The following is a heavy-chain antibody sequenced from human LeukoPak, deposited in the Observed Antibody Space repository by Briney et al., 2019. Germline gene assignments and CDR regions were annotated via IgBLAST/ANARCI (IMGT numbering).Heavy chain of an antibody. V-gene: IGHV4-34*01. CDR1: GGSFSGYY. Sequence: SETLSLTCAVYGGSFSGYYWSWIRQPPGKGLEWIGEINHSGSTNYNPSLKSRVTISVDTSKNQFSLKLSSVTAADTAVYYCARAAPPHSYYYDSSGYWSFDIWGQGTMVTVSS. D-gene: IGHD3-22*01. CDR2: INHSGST. J-gene: IGHJ3*02. CDR3: ARAAPPHSYYYDSSGYWSFDI.